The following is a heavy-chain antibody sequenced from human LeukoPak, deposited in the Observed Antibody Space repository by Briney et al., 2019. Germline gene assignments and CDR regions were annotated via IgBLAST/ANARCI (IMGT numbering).Heavy chain of an antibody. CDR2: AYYKSKWYY. Sequence: SQTLSLTCAISGDSVTSSSATWNWIRQSPSRGLEWLGRAYYKSKWYYDYAVSVKSRLTISPDTSRNQFSLQLNSVTPEDTAVYYCVRDSSGGFRCYFDLWGRGTLVTVSS. CDR3: VRDSSGGFRCYFDL. D-gene: IGHD2-15*01. CDR1: GDSVTSSSAT. V-gene: IGHV6-1*01. J-gene: IGHJ2*01.